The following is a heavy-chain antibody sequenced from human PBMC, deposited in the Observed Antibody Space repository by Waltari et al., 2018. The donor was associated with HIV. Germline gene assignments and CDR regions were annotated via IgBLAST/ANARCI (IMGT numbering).Heavy chain of an antibody. V-gene: IGHV3-73*01. CDR1: GCTFSAST. CDR2: INSATYNYAT. D-gene: IGHD3-10*01. J-gene: IGHJ5*02. CDR3: SRHVERVVRGFDP. Sequence: EIQLVESGGGLVQPGGSLKLSCGASGCTFSASTLHWVRQASGKGLEWVGHINSATYNYATVYAASVKGRFFISRDDSKNMAYLQMNSLKTDDTAVYFCSRHVERVVRGFDPWGQGVLVTVSS.